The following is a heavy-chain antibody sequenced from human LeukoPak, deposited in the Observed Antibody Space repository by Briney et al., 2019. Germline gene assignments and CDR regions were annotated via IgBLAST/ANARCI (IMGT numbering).Heavy chain of an antibody. Sequence: SETLSLTCTVSGGSISSYYWSWIRQPAGKGLEWIGRIYTSGSTNYNPSLKSRVTMSVDTSKNQFSLKLSSVTAADTAVYYCVRDRDYYGSGSGNWFDPWGQGTLVTVSS. D-gene: IGHD3-10*01. CDR3: VRDRDYYGSGSGNWFDP. V-gene: IGHV4-4*07. J-gene: IGHJ5*02. CDR2: IYTSGST. CDR1: GGSISSYY.